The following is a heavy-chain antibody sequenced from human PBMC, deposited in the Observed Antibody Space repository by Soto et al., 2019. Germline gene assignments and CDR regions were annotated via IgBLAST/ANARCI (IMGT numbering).Heavy chain of an antibody. CDR2: INGDGSVI. Sequence: EVQLVESGGGLVQPGGSLRLSCAASGFTFRSSWMYWVRQTPGKGPVWVSCINGDGSVIYYADSVKGRFTISRDNARDTLYLQLNSLTTEDSAVYYCVRDIRWGQGTLLIVSS. CDR1: GFTFRSSW. J-gene: IGHJ4*02. V-gene: IGHV3-74*01. CDR3: VRDIR.